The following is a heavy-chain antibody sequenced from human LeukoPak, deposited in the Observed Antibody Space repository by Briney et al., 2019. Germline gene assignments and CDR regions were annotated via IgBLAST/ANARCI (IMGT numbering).Heavy chain of an antibody. CDR1: GFTFSTTW. Sequence: GGSLRLSCAASGFTFSTTWMHWVRQAPGKGLVWVSHINNDGSSTTYTDSVKGRFTISRDNAKNTVYLQMNSLRAEDTAVYYCARDSSSNNFDYWGQGTLVTVSS. V-gene: IGHV3-74*03. D-gene: IGHD2/OR15-2a*01. CDR3: ARDSSSNNFDY. CDR2: INNDGSST. J-gene: IGHJ4*02.